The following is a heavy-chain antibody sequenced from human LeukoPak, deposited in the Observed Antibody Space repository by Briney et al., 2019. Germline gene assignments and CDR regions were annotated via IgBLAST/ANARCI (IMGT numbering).Heavy chain of an antibody. J-gene: IGHJ4*02. CDR1: GYTFTSYG. V-gene: IGHV1-18*01. CDR3: ARSDYYDSSGYYLSFDY. Sequence: ASVKVSCXASGYTFTSYGISWVRQAPGQGLEWMGWISAYNGNTNYAQKLQGRVTMTTDTSTSTAYMELRSLRSDDTAVYYCARSDYYDSSGYYLSFDYWGQGTLVTVSS. CDR2: ISAYNGNT. D-gene: IGHD3-22*01.